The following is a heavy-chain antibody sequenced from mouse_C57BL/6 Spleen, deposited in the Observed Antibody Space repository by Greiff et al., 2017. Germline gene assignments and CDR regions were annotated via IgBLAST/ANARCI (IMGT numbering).Heavy chain of an antibody. CDR1: GYAFSSYW. D-gene: IGHD2-2*01. CDR2: IYPGDGDT. J-gene: IGHJ4*01. Sequence: QVQLQQSGAELVKPGASVKISCKASGYAFSSYWMNWVKQRPGKGLEWIGQIYPGDGDTNYNGKFKGKATLTADKSSSTAYMQLSSLTSEDSAVYFCARSAYGYDMDDWGQGTSVTVSS. CDR3: ARSAYGYDMDD. V-gene: IGHV1-80*01.